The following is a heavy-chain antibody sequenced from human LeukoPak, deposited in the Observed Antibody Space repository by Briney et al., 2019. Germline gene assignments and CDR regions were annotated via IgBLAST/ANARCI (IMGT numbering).Heavy chain of an antibody. CDR3: ARWGRSRDGYNSGDY. Sequence: ASVKVSCKASGYTFTGYYIHWVRQAPGQGLEWMGWINPNSGGTNYAQKFQGRVTMTRDTSISTAYMELSRLRSDDTAVYYCARWGRSRDGYNSGDYWGQGTLVTVSS. D-gene: IGHD5-24*01. V-gene: IGHV1-2*02. CDR1: GYTFTGYY. J-gene: IGHJ4*02. CDR2: INPNSGGT.